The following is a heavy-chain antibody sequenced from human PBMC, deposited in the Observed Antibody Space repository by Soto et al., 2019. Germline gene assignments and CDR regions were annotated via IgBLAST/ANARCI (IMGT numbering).Heavy chain of an antibody. Sequence: PVGSLRLSCTASGFTFGDYAMSWFRQAPGKGLEWVGFIRSKAYGGTTEYAASVKGRFTISRDDSKSIAYLQMNSLKTEDTAVYYCTREDPYYSSSHYYYYGMDVWGQGTTVTVSS. CDR3: TREDPYYSSSHYYYYGMDV. CDR2: IRSKAYGGTT. D-gene: IGHD6-6*01. J-gene: IGHJ6*02. V-gene: IGHV3-49*03. CDR1: GFTFGDYA.